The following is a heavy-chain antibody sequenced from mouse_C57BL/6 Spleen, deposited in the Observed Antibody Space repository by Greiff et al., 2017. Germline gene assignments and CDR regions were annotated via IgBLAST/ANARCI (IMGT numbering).Heavy chain of an antibody. CDR2: ISSGGDYI. Sequence: DVMLVESGEGLVKPGGSLKLSCAASGFTFSSYAMSWVRQTPEKRLEWVAYISSGGDYIYYADTVKGRFTISRDNARNTLYLQMSSLKSEDTAMYYCTREGDYYGSSYHYFDVWGTGTTVTVSS. J-gene: IGHJ1*03. V-gene: IGHV5-9-1*02. CDR3: TREGDYYGSSYHYFDV. D-gene: IGHD1-1*01. CDR1: GFTFSSYA.